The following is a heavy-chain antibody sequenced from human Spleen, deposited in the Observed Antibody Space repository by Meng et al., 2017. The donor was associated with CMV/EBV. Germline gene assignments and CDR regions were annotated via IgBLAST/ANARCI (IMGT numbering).Heavy chain of an antibody. CDR2: MNPNSGNT. CDR3: ARFLTGRYNYFGP. J-gene: IGHJ5*02. Sequence: CKASGYTFTSYGINWVRQATGQGLEWMGWMNPNSGNTGCAQKFQGRVTMTRNTSISTAYMELSSLKSEDTAVYYCARFLTGRYNYFGPWGQGTLVTVSS. D-gene: IGHD3-3*01. V-gene: IGHV1-8*01. CDR1: GYTFTSYG.